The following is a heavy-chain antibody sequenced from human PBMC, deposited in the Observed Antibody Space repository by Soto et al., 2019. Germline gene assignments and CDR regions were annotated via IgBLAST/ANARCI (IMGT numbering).Heavy chain of an antibody. Sequence: ASVKVSCKASGYTFTSYGISWVRQAPGQGLEWMGWISAYNGNTNYAQKLQGRVTMTTDTSTSTAYMELRSLRSDDTAVYYCARDEVRPGYCSGGSCYPDYYYGMDVWGQGTTVTVSS. V-gene: IGHV1-18*04. CDR1: GYTFTSYG. D-gene: IGHD2-15*01. CDR3: ARDEVRPGYCSGGSCYPDYYYGMDV. CDR2: ISAYNGNT. J-gene: IGHJ6*02.